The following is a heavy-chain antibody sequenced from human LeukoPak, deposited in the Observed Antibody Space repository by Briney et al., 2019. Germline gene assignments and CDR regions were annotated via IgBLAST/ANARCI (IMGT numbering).Heavy chain of an antibody. J-gene: IGHJ4*02. CDR1: GFTFSSYG. V-gene: IGHV3-33*01. Sequence: EPGGSLRLSCAASGFTFSSYGMHWVRQAPGKGLEWVAVIWYDGSNKCYADSVKGRFTISRDNSKNTLYLQMNSLRAEDTAVYYCAREGSNLPTFDYWGQGTLVTVSS. CDR3: AREGSNLPTFDY. D-gene: IGHD4-23*01. CDR2: IWYDGSNK.